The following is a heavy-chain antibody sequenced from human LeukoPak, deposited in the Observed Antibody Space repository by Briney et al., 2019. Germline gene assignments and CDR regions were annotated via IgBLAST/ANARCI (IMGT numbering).Heavy chain of an antibody. CDR1: GFTFSSYW. CDR2: INSDGSST. V-gene: IGHV3-74*01. Sequence: GGSLRLSCAASGFTFSSYWMHWVRQAPGKGLVWVSRINSDGSSTNDADSVKGRFTVFRDNAKNTLYLQMNSLRAEDTAVYYCARCRPDWGMDVWGKGTTVTVSS. CDR3: ARCRPDWGMDV. D-gene: IGHD3-16*01. J-gene: IGHJ6*03.